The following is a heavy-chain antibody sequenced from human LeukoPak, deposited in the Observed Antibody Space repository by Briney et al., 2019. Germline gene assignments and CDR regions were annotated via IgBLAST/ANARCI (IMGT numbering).Heavy chain of an antibody. CDR1: GGSISSDY. J-gene: IGHJ3*02. Sequence: SETLSLTCTVSGGSISSDYCSWIRQPPGRGLEWIGYIYDSGSTNYNPSLKSRVTILVDTSKNQFSPKLSSVTAADTAVYYCARSPNATPKLWAFDIWGQGTVVTVSS. CDR2: IYDSGST. D-gene: IGHD1-1*01. V-gene: IGHV4-4*09. CDR3: ARSPNATPKLWAFDI.